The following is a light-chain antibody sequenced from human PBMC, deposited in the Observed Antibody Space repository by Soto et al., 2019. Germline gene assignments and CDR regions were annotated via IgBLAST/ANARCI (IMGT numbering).Light chain of an antibody. Sequence: DIQMTQSPSTLSASVGGRVTIACRTSQSISSWLVWYQQKPGKAAKFLIFKGSTLESGVPSRFSGSGYGTEFTFTISSLQPEDVETYYCQQYTNTNNPWMFGQGTKVDI. V-gene: IGKV1-5*03. CDR1: QSISSW. CDR3: QQYTNTNNPWM. J-gene: IGKJ1*01. CDR2: KGS.